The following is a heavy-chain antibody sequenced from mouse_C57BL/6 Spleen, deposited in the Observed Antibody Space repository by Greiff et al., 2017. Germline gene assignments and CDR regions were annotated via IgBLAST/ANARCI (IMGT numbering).Heavy chain of an antibody. Sequence: VKLQESGPGLVQPSQSLSITCTVSGFSLTSYGVHWVRQSPGKGLEWLGVIWSGGSTDYNAAFISRLSISKDNSKSQVFFKMNSLQADDTAIYYCARKGHSKGDYYAMDYWGQGTSVTVSS. CDR1: GFSLTSYG. D-gene: IGHD2-5*01. V-gene: IGHV2-2*01. J-gene: IGHJ4*01. CDR2: IWSGGST. CDR3: ARKGHSKGDYYAMDY.